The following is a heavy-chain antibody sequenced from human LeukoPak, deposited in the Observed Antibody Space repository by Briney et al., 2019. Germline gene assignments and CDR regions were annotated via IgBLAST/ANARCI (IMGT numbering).Heavy chain of an antibody. CDR1: GFSFSTFG. Sequence: GGSLRLSCAASGFSFSTFGMHWARRAPGKGLEWVAVIRNDGSKKFYAESVKGRFTISRDNSQNTLYLQMNRLRAEDTAVYYCGRDSLGGDYWGQGTLVTVSS. CDR3: GRDSLGGDY. V-gene: IGHV3-33*08. J-gene: IGHJ4*02. CDR2: IRNDGSKK. D-gene: IGHD3-16*01.